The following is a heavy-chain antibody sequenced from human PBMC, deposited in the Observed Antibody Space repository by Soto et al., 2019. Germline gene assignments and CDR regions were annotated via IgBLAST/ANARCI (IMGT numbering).Heavy chain of an antibody. Sequence: GGSLRLSCAASGFTFSDYYMSWIRQAPGKGLEWVSYISSSGSTIYYADSVKGRFTISRDNAKNSLYLQMNSLRAEDTVVYYCARDSTGYSSSWSGYWGQGTLVTVSS. CDR1: GFTFSDYY. J-gene: IGHJ4*02. V-gene: IGHV3-11*01. D-gene: IGHD6-13*01. CDR2: ISSSGSTI. CDR3: ARDSTGYSSSWSGY.